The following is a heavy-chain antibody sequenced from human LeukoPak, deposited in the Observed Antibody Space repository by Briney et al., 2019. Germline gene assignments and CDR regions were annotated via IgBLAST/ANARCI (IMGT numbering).Heavy chain of an antibody. Sequence: SETLSLTCTVSGGSISSYYWSWIRQPPGKGLEWIGYIYYSGSTNYNPSLKSRVTISVDTSKNQFSLKLSSVTAADTAVYYCARGYESSSWFPSDYYYYYMDVWGKGTTVTVSS. J-gene: IGHJ6*03. CDR2: IYYSGST. CDR3: ARGYESSSWFPSDYYYYYMDV. V-gene: IGHV4-59*01. D-gene: IGHD6-13*01. CDR1: GGSISSYY.